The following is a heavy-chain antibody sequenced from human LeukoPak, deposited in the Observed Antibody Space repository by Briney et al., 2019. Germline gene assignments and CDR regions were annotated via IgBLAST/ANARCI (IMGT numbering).Heavy chain of an antibody. D-gene: IGHD3-10*01. CDR3: ARQENYYYGSWGNWFDP. V-gene: IGHV4-59*08. Sequence: SETLSLTCTVSGGSIRGYYCSWVRQTPGKGLEWIGYVYDSGSTNYTPSLKSRVTMSMDTSKNQFSLKLSSVTAADTAVYYCARQENYYYGSWGNWFDPWGQGTLVTVSS. CDR1: GGSIRGYY. J-gene: IGHJ5*02. CDR2: VYDSGST.